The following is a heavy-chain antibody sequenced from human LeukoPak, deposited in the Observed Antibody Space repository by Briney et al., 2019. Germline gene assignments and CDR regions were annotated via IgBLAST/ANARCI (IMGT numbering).Heavy chain of an antibody. CDR2: ISSSGSTI. D-gene: IGHD1-26*01. CDR3: VYGGSYYVA. Sequence: AGGSLRLSCAASGFTFSSYEMNWVRQAPGKGLEWVSYISSSGSTIYYADSVKGRFTISRDNAKNSLYLQMNSLRAEDTALYYCVYGGSYYVAWGQGTLVTVSS. V-gene: IGHV3-48*03. J-gene: IGHJ5*02. CDR1: GFTFSSYE.